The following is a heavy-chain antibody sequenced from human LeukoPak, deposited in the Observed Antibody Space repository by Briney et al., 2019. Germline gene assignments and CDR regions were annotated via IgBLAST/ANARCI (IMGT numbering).Heavy chain of an antibody. V-gene: IGHV4-59*01. CDR2: IYYTGST. CDR3: ARPYSSGWRGAFDV. CDR1: GGSISSYY. D-gene: IGHD6-25*01. J-gene: IGHJ3*01. Sequence: PSETLSLTCTVSGGSISSYYWSWIRQPPGEGLEWIGNIYYTGSTNYNPSLKSRVTISVDTSKNQFSLRLSSVTAADTAVYYCARPYSSGWRGAFDVWGQGTMVTVSS.